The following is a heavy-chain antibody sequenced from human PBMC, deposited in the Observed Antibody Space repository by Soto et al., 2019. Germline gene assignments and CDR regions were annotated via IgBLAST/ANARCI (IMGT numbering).Heavy chain of an antibody. CDR3: AKPIAVAVYYGMDV. Sequence: GGSLRLSCAASGFTFRSYAMSWVLQAPWKGLEWVSTVSGSGDNTYYADSVKGRLTISRGNSKNTLYLQMNSLRAEDTAVYYCAKPIAVAVYYGMDVWGQGTTVTVSS. CDR1: GFTFRSYA. J-gene: IGHJ6*02. D-gene: IGHD6-19*01. CDR2: VSGSGDNT. V-gene: IGHV3-23*01.